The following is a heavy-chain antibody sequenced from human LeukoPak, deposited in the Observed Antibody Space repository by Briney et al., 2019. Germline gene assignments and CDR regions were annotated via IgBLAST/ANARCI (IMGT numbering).Heavy chain of an antibody. CDR2: IYHSGST. V-gene: IGHV4-38-2*02. J-gene: IGHJ6*03. D-gene: IGHD3-10*01. CDR3: ARQPRGITMVRGGGRYYYYYMDV. Sequence: PSETLSLTCTVSGYSISSGYYWGWIRPPPGKGREWIGIIYHSGSTNYNPSLKSRLTISVDTSKNQFSLKLSSVTAADTAVYYCARQPRGITMVRGGGRYYYYYMDVWGKGTTVTISS. CDR1: GYSISSGYY.